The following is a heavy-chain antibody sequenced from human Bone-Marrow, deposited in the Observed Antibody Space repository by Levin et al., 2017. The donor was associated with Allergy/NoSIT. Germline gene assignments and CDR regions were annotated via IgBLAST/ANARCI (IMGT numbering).Heavy chain of an antibody. Sequence: QSGESLKISCAASGFTFSSHWMSWVRQAPGKGLEWVANIKEDGSEKYYVDSVKGRFTISRDNAKNALYLQMNSLRAEDTAVYYCARDGRYCVSIDCAGDAFDIWGQGTMVTVSS. CDR1: GFTFSSHW. CDR3: ARDGRYCVSIDCAGDAFDI. V-gene: IGHV3-7*01. CDR2: IKEDGSEK. J-gene: IGHJ3*02. D-gene: IGHD2-2*01.